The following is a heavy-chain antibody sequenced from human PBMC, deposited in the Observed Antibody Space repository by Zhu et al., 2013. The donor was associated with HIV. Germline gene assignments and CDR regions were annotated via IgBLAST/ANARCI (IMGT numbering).Heavy chain of an antibody. V-gene: IGHV1-46*01. CDR1: GYTFTSYY. J-gene: IGHJ4*02. Sequence: QVQLVQSGAEVKKPGASVKVSCKASGYTFTSYYMHWVRQAPGQGLEWMGIINPSGGSTSYAQKFQGRVTMTRDTSTSTVYMELSSLRSEDTAVYYCARDEGYSYGSRPLGYFDYWGQGTLVTVSS. D-gene: IGHD5-18*01. CDR2: INPSGGST. CDR3: ARDEGYSYGSRPLGYFDY.